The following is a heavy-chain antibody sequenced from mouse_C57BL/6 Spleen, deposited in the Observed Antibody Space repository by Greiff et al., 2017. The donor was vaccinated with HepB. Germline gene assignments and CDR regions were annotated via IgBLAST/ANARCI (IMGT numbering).Heavy chain of an antibody. V-gene: IGHV1-52*01. CDR2: IDPSDSET. CDR1: GYTFTSYW. J-gene: IGHJ4*01. CDR3: ARVRGYYAMDY. Sequence: QVQLKQPGAELVRPGSSVKLSCKASGYTFTSYWMHWVKQRPIQGLEWIGNIDPSDSETHYNQKFKDKATLTVDKSSSTAYMQLSSLTSEDSAVYYCARVRGYYAMDYWGQGTSVTVSS.